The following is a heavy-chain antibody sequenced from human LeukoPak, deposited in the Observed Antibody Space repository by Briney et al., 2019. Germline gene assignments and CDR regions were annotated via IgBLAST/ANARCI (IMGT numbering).Heavy chain of an antibody. Sequence: GGSPRLSCAASGFTFSSYWMSWVRQPPGKGLEWVAKIKQDGSEKYYVDSVEGRFTISRDNAKNSLYLQMNSLRAEDTAVYYCARGPTRANSSDYWGQGARLTVSS. CDR2: IKQDGSEK. V-gene: IGHV3-7*01. CDR1: GFTFSSYW. J-gene: IGHJ4*02. CDR3: ARGPTRANSSDY. D-gene: IGHD2/OR15-2a*01.